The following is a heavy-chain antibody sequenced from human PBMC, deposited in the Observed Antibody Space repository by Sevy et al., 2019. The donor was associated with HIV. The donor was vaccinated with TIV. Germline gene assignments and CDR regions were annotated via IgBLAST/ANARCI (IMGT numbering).Heavy chain of an antibody. CDR3: ARVGSWYHDFDY. Sequence: GGSLRLSCAASGFSFSSYAMHWVRQAPGKGLEWVAVIWYDGSNKYYADSVKGRFTISRDNSKNTMYLQMNSLRAEDTGVYYCARVGSWYHDFDYWGQRTLVTVSS. CDR2: IWYDGSNK. CDR1: GFSFSSYA. V-gene: IGHV3-33*01. J-gene: IGHJ4*02. D-gene: IGHD3-10*01.